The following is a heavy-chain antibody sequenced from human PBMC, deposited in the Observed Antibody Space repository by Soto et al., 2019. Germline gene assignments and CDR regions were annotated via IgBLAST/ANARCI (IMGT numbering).Heavy chain of an antibody. V-gene: IGHV3-33*01. J-gene: IGHJ4*02. CDR3: ARYGDHSLDF. CDR2: IWYDGSNK. Sequence: QVQLVESGGDVVQPGRSLRLSCAASGFTFSSYGMHWFRQATGKGLEWVAVIWYDGSNKYYGDSVKGRFTISRDNSKNTKYLQMNNLRTEDTAMYYCARYGDHSLDFCGQGALVTVCS. CDR1: GFTFSSYG. D-gene: IGHD4-17*01.